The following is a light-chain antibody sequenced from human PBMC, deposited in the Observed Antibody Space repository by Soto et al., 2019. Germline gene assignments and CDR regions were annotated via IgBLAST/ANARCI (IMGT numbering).Light chain of an antibody. J-gene: IGKJ1*01. CDR1: QGISSY. Sequence: AIRMTQSPSSFSASTGDRVTITCRASQGISSYLAWYQQKPGKAPKLLIYAASTLQSGVPSRFSGSGSGTDFTLTISCLQSEDFVTYYCQQYYSYPRTFGQGTKVDIK. CDR2: AAS. V-gene: IGKV1-8*01. CDR3: QQYYSYPRT.